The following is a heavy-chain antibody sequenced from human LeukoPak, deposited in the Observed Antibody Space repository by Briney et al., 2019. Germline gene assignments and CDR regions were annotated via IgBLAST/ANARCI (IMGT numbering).Heavy chain of an antibody. CDR1: GGSISSYF. CDR2: IYYSGST. D-gene: IGHD4-11*01. J-gene: IGHJ4*02. Sequence: ETLSLTCTVSGGSISSYFWSWIRQPPGKALEWVGYIYYSGSTNYKPSLKSRGTISVDTSKNQFSQKLSPMTAEDPAVYYCTRQMYSVTLDYWGPGTLVIVSS. V-gene: IGHV4-59*08. CDR3: TRQMYSVTLDY.